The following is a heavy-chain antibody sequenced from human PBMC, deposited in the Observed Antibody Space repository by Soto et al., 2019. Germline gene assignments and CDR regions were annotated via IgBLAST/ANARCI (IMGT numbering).Heavy chain of an antibody. J-gene: IGHJ4*02. D-gene: IGHD3-3*01. Sequence: GASVEVCCKASGFTFITSTVRWVRQARGQPLEWLGWIVVGSGNTIYAQNFQERVTVSKDTSKTQVVLTMTNIDPVDTGTYYCARLIFGRSGAYYFDSWGQGILVTVSS. V-gene: IGHV1-58*01. CDR1: GFTFITST. CDR3: ARLIFGRSGAYYFDS. CDR2: IVVGSGNT.